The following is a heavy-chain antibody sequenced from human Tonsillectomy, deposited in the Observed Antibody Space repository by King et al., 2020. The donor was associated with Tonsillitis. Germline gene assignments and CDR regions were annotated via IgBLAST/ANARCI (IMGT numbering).Heavy chain of an antibody. D-gene: IGHD3-22*01. CDR1: GFTFSSYA. J-gene: IGHJ3*02. V-gene: IGHV3-30*01. CDR3: ARSYYYDSSGYYADDAFDI. Sequence: VQLVESGGGVVQPGRSLRLSCAASGFTFSSYAMHWVRQAPGQGLEWVAVISYDGSNKYYADSGKGRFTISRDNSKNTLFLQMNSLRAEDTAVYYCARSYYYDSSGYYADDAFDIWGQGTMVTVSS. CDR2: ISYDGSNK.